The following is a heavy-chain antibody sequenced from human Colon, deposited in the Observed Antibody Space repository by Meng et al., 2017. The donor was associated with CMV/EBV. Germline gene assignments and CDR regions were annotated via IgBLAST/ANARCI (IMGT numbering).Heavy chain of an antibody. D-gene: IGHD2-2*01. CDR1: GFTFSSHA. CDR3: ARGYGPAAIIDF. J-gene: IGHJ4*02. V-gene: IGHV3-23*01. Sequence: GESLKISCAASGFTFSSHAMTWVRQDHEKGLEWVSAISASGATTYYADSVRGRFTISRDNSKNSLSLQMNNLRGEDSAVYYCARGYGPAAIIDFWGQGTLVTVSS. CDR2: ISASGATT.